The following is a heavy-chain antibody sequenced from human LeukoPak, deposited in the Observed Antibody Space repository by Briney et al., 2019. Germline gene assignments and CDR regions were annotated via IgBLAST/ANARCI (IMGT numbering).Heavy chain of an antibody. J-gene: IGHJ5*02. D-gene: IGHD6-19*01. Sequence: SETLSLTCTVSGGSISSSSYYWGWIRQPPGKGLEWTGSIYYSGSTYYNPSLKSRVTISVDTSKNQFSLKLSSVTAADTAVYYCARHAGYSSGWYNWFDPWGQGTLVTVSS. V-gene: IGHV4-39*01. CDR1: GGSISSSSYY. CDR2: IYYSGST. CDR3: ARHAGYSSGWYNWFDP.